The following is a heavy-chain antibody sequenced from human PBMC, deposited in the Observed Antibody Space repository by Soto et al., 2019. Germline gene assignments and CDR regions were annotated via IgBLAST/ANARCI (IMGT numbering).Heavy chain of an antibody. Sequence: SETLSLTCTVSGGSISSYYWSWIRQPPGKGLEWIGYIYYSGSTNYNPSLKSRVTISVDTSKNQFSLMLSSVTAADTAVYYCARTGSGPRDAFDIWGQGTMVTVSS. CDR2: IYYSGST. CDR1: GGSISSYY. V-gene: IGHV4-59*01. CDR3: ARTGSGPRDAFDI. D-gene: IGHD1-1*01. J-gene: IGHJ3*02.